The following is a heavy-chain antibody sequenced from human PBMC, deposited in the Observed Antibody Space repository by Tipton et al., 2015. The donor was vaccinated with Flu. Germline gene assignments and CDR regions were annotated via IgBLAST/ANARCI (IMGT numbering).Heavy chain of an antibody. CDR3: ARDGEIYYFDY. D-gene: IGHD2/OR15-2a*01. V-gene: IGHV3-9*01. J-gene: IGHJ4*02. CDR1: GFTFDDYA. CDR2: ISWNSGNI. Sequence: LRLSCAVSGFTFDDYAMHWVRQAPGKGLEWVSGISWNSGNIDYADSVKGRFTISRDNAKNTLYLQMNSLRAEDTAVYYCARDGEIYYFDYWGQGTLVTVSS.